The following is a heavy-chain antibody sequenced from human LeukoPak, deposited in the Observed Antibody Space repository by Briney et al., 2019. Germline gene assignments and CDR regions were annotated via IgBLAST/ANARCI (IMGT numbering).Heavy chain of an antibody. CDR1: GYTFTGYY. CDR3: ARDLVAGDCAFDI. D-gene: IGHD2-8*02. V-gene: IGHV1-2*02. J-gene: IGHJ3*02. CDR2: INPNSGDT. Sequence: ASVKVSCKASGYTFTGYYMHWVRQAPGQGLEWMGWINPNSGDTNYAQKFQGRVTMTRDTSISTAYMELSRLRSDDTAVYYCARDLVAGDCAFDIWGQGTMVTVSS.